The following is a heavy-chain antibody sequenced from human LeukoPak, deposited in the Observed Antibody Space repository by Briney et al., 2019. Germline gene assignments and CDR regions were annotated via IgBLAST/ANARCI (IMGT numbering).Heavy chain of an antibody. CDR3: ARESRTITFDY. V-gene: IGHV3-21*01. Sequence: GGSLRLSCAASGFTFSSYSMNWVRQAPGKGLEWVSSTSSSSSYIHYADSVKGRFTISRDNAKNSLYLQMDSLRAEDTAVYYCARESRTITFDYWGQGTLVTVSS. CDR2: TSSSSSYI. J-gene: IGHJ4*02. CDR1: GFTFSSYS.